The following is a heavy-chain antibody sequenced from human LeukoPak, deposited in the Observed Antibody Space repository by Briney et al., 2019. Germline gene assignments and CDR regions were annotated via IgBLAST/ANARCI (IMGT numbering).Heavy chain of an antibody. Sequence: GGSLRLSCAASGFTFSSYGMNWVRQAPGKGLEWVSSITSSSSYIYYADSVKGRFTISRDNAKNSLYLQMNSLRAEDTAVYYCARSYSSSRGTFDYWGQGTLVTVSS. CDR2: ITSSSSYI. J-gene: IGHJ4*02. CDR1: GFTFSSYG. CDR3: ARSYSSSRGTFDY. D-gene: IGHD6-6*01. V-gene: IGHV3-21*01.